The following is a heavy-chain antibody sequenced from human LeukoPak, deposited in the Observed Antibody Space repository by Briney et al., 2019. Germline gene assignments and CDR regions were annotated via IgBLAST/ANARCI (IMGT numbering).Heavy chain of an antibody. D-gene: IGHD7-27*01. CDR1: GFTFSSFS. J-gene: IGHJ4*02. Sequence: GGSLRLSCSASGFTFSSFSMSWVRQAPGKGLEWVSALSASGGSSYYAASMKGRFTISRDNSKNTLYLQLNSLTAEDTAVYYCAESHERANWFYFDYWGQGTLVTVSS. CDR2: LSASGGSS. V-gene: IGHV3-23*01. CDR3: AESHERANWFYFDY.